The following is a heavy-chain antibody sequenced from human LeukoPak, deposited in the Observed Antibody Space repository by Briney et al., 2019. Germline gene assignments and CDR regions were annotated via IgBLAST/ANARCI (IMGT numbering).Heavy chain of an antibody. V-gene: IGHV3-30*04. J-gene: IGHJ6*04. CDR2: ISYDGSNK. CDR1: GFTFSSYA. CDR3: ASSGYGVRGVTPYYYYGMDV. Sequence: GGSLRLSCAASGFTFSSYAMHWVRQAPGKGLEWVAVISYDGSNKYYADSVKGRFTISRDNSKNTLYLRMNSLRAEDTAVYYCASSGYGVRGVTPYYYYGMDVWGKGTTVTVSS. D-gene: IGHD3-10*01.